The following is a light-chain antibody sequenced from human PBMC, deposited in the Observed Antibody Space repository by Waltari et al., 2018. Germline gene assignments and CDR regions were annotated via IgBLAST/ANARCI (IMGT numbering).Light chain of an antibody. J-gene: IGLJ3*02. Sequence: QSVLTQPPSASGTPGQRVTIPCSGSSSNIGRTYVYWYQQLPGAAPNLLISRNNQRPPGVPDRFSASKSGTSTSLAISGLRSEDEADYYCAAWDDSLSAWVFGGGTKVTVL. CDR2: RNN. V-gene: IGLV1-47*01. CDR3: AAWDDSLSAWV. CDR1: SSNIGRTY.